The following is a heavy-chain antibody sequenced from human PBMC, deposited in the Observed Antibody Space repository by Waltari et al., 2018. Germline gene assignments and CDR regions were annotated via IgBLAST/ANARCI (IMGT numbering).Heavy chain of an antibody. CDR3: ARDTAMATNYYGMDV. CDR2: INAGNGNT. CDR1: GSTFPRYA. D-gene: IGHD5-18*01. J-gene: IGHJ6*02. Sequence: QVQLVQSGAEVKKPGASVKVSCKASGSTFPRYAMHWVRQAPGQTLEWMGWINAGNGNTKYSQKFQGRGTITRDTSASTAYMELSSLRSEDTAVYYCARDTAMATNYYGMDVWGQGTTVTVSS. V-gene: IGHV1-3*01.